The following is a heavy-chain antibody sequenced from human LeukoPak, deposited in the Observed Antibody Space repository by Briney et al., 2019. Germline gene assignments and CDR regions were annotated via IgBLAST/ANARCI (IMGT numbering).Heavy chain of an antibody. Sequence: TSETLSLTCAVSGVSISNGAWWSWVRQSPGKGLEWIGEINYAGSTNYNPSLKNRVSISLDKSKNRFSLNLNSVTAADTAVYYCARDGDYGGVRGLWYFDLWGRGTLVTVSS. CDR2: INYAGST. CDR1: GVSISNGAW. D-gene: IGHD4-23*01. J-gene: IGHJ2*01. V-gene: IGHV4-4*02. CDR3: ARDGDYGGVRGLWYFDL.